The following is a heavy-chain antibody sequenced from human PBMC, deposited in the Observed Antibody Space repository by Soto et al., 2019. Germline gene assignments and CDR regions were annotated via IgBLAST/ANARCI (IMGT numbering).Heavy chain of an antibody. Sequence: PSETLSLTFTVSGGSISSYYWRWIRQPPGKGLEWIGYIYYSVSTNYNPSLKSRVTISVDTSKNQFYLKLSSVTAADTAVYYCARVTWAAAGYYFDYWGQGNLVTVSS. CDR3: ARVTWAAAGYYFDY. CDR1: GGSISSYY. V-gene: IGHV4-59*01. D-gene: IGHD6-13*01. J-gene: IGHJ4*02. CDR2: IYYSVST.